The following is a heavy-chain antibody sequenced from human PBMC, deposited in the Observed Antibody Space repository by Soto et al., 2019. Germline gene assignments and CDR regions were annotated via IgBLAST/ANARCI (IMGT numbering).Heavy chain of an antibody. D-gene: IGHD2-21*01. J-gene: IGHJ6*02. CDR1: GFSLSTSGMC. CDR3: ARVGCGGDYYYYYGMDV. Sequence: SGPTLVNPTQTLTLTCTFSGFSLSTSGMCVSWIRQPPGKALEWLALIDWDDDKYYSTSLKTRLTISKDTSKNQVVLTMTNMDPVDTATYYCARVGCGGDYYYYYGMDVWGQGTTVTVSS. V-gene: IGHV2-70*01. CDR2: IDWDDDK.